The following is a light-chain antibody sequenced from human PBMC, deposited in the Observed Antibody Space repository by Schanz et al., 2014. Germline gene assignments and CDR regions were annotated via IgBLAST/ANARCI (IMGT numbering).Light chain of an antibody. CDR2: EGS. CDR3: SSYAGNKYV. J-gene: IGLJ1*01. Sequence: QSALTQPTSVSGSPGQSITISCTGTSSDNLVSWYQQHPGKAPKLLIYEGSKWPSGVSNRFSASKSGNTASLTVSGLQAEDEADYYCSSYAGNKYVFGTGTKLTVL. V-gene: IGLV2-14*02. CDR1: SSDNL.